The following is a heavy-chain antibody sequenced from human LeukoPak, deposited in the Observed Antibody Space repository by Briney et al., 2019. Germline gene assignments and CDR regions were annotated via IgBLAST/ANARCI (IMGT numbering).Heavy chain of an antibody. CDR3: ARSNGGWYEDAFDI. Sequence: TSETLSLTCTVSGGSISTSNYYWGWIRQPPGKGLEWIGNIFYSGSTYYSPSLRSRVTISLDTSRNQFSLKLNSVTAADTAVYYCARSNGGWYEDAFDIWGQGTMVTVSS. CDR2: IFYSGST. CDR1: GGSISTSNYY. V-gene: IGHV4-39*07. D-gene: IGHD6-19*01. J-gene: IGHJ3*02.